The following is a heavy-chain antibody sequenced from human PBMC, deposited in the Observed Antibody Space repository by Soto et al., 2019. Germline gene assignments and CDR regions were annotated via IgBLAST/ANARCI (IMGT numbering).Heavy chain of an antibody. CDR2: IYWNDDK. CDR3: AHWLVTVTYSDYVWGSYRIDY. CDR1: GFSLSTSGVG. D-gene: IGHD3-16*02. V-gene: IGHV2-5*01. Sequence: QITLKESGPTLVKPTQTLTLTCTFSGFSLSTSGVGVGWIRQPPGKALEWLALIYWNDDKRYSPSLKSRLTITKDTSKNRVVLTMTNMDPVDTATYYCAHWLVTVTYSDYVWGSYRIDYWGQGTLVTVSS. J-gene: IGHJ4*02.